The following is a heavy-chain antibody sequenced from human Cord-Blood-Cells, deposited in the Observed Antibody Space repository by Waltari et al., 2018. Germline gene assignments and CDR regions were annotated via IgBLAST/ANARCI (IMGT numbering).Heavy chain of an antibody. V-gene: IGHV1-69*09. D-gene: IGHD2-21*01. CDR1: GGTFSSYA. Sequence: QVQLLQSGAEVKKPGSSVKVSCKASGGTFSSYAIRWVRQDHGKGLEWMGRIIPILGIANYAQKCQGRVTITADKSTSTAYMELSSLRSEDTAVYYCASKVYCGGDCYRHDAFDIWGQGTMVTVSS. CDR2: IIPILGIA. CDR3: ASKVYCGGDCYRHDAFDI. J-gene: IGHJ3*02.